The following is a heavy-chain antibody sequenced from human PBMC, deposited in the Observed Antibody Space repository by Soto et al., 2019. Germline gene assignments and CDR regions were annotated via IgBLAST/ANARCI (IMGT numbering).Heavy chain of an antibody. V-gene: IGHV4-39*01. J-gene: IGHJ4*02. CDR1: GGSISSSSYY. CDR2: IYYSGST. Sequence: SETLSLTCTVSGGSISSSSYYWGWIRQPPGKGLEWIGSIYYSGSTYYNPSLKSRVTISVDTSKNQFSLKLSSVTAADTAVYYCAGGDSGYDKTYYFDYWGQGTLVTVSS. D-gene: IGHD5-12*01. CDR3: AGGDSGYDKTYYFDY.